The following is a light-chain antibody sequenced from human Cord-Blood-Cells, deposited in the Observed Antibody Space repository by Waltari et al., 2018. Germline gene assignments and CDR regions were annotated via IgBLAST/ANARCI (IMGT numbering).Light chain of an antibody. CDR1: QSISSY. J-gene: IGKJ4*01. CDR2: AAS. Sequence: DIQMTQSPSSLSASVGDRVTITCRASQSISSYLNWYQQKPGKAPKLLIYAASSLQSGVPSRFSGSGSGTDFTLPVSSLQPEDFATYYGQQSYSTQVTCGGGTKVEIK. V-gene: IGKV1-39*01. CDR3: QQSYSTQVT.